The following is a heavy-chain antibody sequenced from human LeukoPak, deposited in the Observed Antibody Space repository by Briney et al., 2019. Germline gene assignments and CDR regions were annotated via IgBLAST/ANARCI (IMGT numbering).Heavy chain of an antibody. CDR3: ARGTHDSSGYYLYGVDV. Sequence: ASVKVSCKASGYTFISYAMNWVRQAPGQGLEWMGGINTNTGNPTYAQGFTGRFVFSLDTSVSTAYLLISSLKAEDTAVYYCARGTHDSSGYYLYGVDVWGQGTTVTVSS. D-gene: IGHD3-22*01. J-gene: IGHJ6*02. V-gene: IGHV7-4-1*02. CDR2: INTNTGNP. CDR1: GYTFISYA.